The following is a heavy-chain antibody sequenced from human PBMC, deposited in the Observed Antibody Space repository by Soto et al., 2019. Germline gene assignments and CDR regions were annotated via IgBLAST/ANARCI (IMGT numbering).Heavy chain of an antibody. D-gene: IGHD6-6*01. J-gene: IGHJ6*02. CDR1: GGSVSSGSYY. CDR3: ARDHEGGAEYSSSSGIWGYYYYYGMDV. CDR2: IYYSGST. V-gene: IGHV4-61*01. Sequence: QVQLQESGPGLVKPSETLSLTCTVSGGSVSSGSYYWSWIRQPPGKGLEWIGYIYYSGSTNYNPSLKSRVTIPVDTSKNQFSLKLSSVTAADTAVYYCARDHEGGAEYSSSSGIWGYYYYYGMDVWGQGTTVTVSS.